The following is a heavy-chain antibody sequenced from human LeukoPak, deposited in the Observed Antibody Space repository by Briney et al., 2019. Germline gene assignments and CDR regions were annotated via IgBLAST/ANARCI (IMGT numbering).Heavy chain of an antibody. V-gene: IGHV3-21*01. D-gene: IGHD5-12*01. J-gene: IGHJ3*02. CDR3: AIVFERGYDLSAFDI. Sequence: PGGSLRRSCAASGFTFSSYSMNWVRPAPGNGLEWVSSISSSSSYIYYADSVKGRFTISRDNAKNSLFLHMNRLRAEDTAVSYCAIVFERGYDLSAFDIWGQGTMVTVSS. CDR2: ISSSSSYI. CDR1: GFTFSSYS.